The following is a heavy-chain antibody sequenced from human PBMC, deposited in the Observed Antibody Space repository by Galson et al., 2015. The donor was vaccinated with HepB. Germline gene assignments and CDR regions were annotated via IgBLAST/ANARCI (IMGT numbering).Heavy chain of an antibody. CDR3: ARYYYDSSGRLPRTFDI. D-gene: IGHD3-22*01. J-gene: IGHJ3*02. Sequence: SVKVSCKASGGTFSSYTISWVRQAPGQGLEWMGRIIPILGIANYAQKFQGRVTITADESTSTACMELSSLRSEDTAVYYCARYYYDSSGRLPRTFDIWGQGTMVTVSS. CDR2: IIPILGIA. CDR1: GGTFSSYT. V-gene: IGHV1-69*02.